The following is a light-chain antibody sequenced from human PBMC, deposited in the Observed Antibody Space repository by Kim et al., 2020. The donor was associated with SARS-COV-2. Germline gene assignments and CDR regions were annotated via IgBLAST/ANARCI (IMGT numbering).Light chain of an antibody. Sequence: ATVGDKGTITCRADQDINIDLAWFQQKPGKAPKSLIYAASSLHSGVPSKFSGSRSGTDFILTISSLQPEDSGTYFCQQYKSYPITFGQGTRLEIK. V-gene: IGKV1-16*02. CDR3: QQYKSYPIT. CDR1: QDINID. J-gene: IGKJ5*01. CDR2: AAS.